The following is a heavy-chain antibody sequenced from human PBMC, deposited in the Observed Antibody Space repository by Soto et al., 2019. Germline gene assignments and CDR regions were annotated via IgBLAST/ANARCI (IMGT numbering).Heavy chain of an antibody. CDR1: GASISSGGSS. CDR2: VYHNGIT. CDR3: ARGLAVRGSYGLDV. J-gene: IGHJ6*02. D-gene: IGHD3-10*01. V-gene: IGHV4-30-2*01. Sequence: PSETLSLSCAVSGASISSGGSSGIWIRQAPGTVLEWIGYVYHNGITNYNPSLKSRVTISVDKSQNQFSLSLNSVTAADTAVYYCARGLAVRGSYGLDVWGQGTTVTVSS.